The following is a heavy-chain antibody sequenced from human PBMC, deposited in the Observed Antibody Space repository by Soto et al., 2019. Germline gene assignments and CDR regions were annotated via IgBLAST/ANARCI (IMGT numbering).Heavy chain of an antibody. J-gene: IGHJ6*03. CDR3: ARHIVATVGQMYYYFYMDV. D-gene: IGHD5-12*01. CDR1: GYTFNSYD. Sequence: ASMKVSRKASGYTFNSYDINWVRQATGQGLEGMGWMNPNSGNTGYAQKFQGRVTMTRNTSISTAYMELSSMRSEDTAVYYCARHIVATVGQMYYYFYMDVWGKGTTVSV. CDR2: MNPNSGNT. V-gene: IGHV1-8*01.